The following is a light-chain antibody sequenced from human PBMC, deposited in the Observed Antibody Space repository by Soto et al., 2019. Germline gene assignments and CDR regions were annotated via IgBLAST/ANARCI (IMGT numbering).Light chain of an antibody. J-gene: IGLJ2*01. Sequence: QSVLTQPPSASGTPGQRVTISCSGSSSNIGSNTVNWYQQLPGTAPKLLIYSNNQRPSGGPDRFSGSKSGTSASLAISGLQSEDEADYYCSAWDASLNGPVFGGGTKLTVL. CDR3: SAWDASLNGPV. CDR2: SNN. CDR1: SSNIGSNT. V-gene: IGLV1-44*01.